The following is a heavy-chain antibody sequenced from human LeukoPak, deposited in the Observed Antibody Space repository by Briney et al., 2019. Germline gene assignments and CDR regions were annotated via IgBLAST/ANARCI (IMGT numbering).Heavy chain of an antibody. CDR2: IRYDGSNK. Sequence: GGSLRLSCAASGFTFSRHGMHWVRQAPGKGLEWVAFIRYDGSNKYHVDSVKGRFSISRDNSKNTLYLQMNSLRAEDTAVYYCAKSRGEQLYFRDSDYWGQGILVAVSS. CDR1: GFTFSRHG. CDR3: AKSRGEQLYFRDSDY. V-gene: IGHV3-30*02. J-gene: IGHJ4*02. D-gene: IGHD1-26*01.